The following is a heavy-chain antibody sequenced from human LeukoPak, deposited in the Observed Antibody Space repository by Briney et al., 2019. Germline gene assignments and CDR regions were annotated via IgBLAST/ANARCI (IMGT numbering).Heavy chain of an antibody. J-gene: IGHJ2*01. D-gene: IGHD1-26*01. CDR3: AKALSSGSYLYWYFDL. Sequence: PGGSLRLSCAASGFTFSSYEMNRVRQAPGKGLEWVSAISGSGGSTYYADSVKGRFTISRDNSKNTLYLQMNSLRAEDTAVYYCAKALSSGSYLYWYFDLWGRGTLVTVSS. CDR1: GFTFSSYE. V-gene: IGHV3-23*01. CDR2: ISGSGGST.